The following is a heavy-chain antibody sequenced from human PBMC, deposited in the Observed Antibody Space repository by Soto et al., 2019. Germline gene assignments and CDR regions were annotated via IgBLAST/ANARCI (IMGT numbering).Heavy chain of an antibody. J-gene: IGHJ5*02. D-gene: IGHD3-22*01. V-gene: IGHV3-15*07. CDR1: GFTFSNAW. CDR2: IKSKTDGGTA. Sequence: GGSLRLSCVASGFTFSNAWMNWVRQAPGKGLEWVGHIKSKTDGGTADYAAPIKGRFTISRDDSKNTVFLQMSSLKIEDTAVYYCTDVIHRKWLTPWGEGTLVTGPS. CDR3: TDVIHRKWLTP.